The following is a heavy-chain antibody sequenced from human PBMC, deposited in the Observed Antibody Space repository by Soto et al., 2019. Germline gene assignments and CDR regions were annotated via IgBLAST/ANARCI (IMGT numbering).Heavy chain of an antibody. J-gene: IGHJ6*02. CDR1: GGTFSSYA. CDR3: ARTYCGGDCYSWDV. Sequence: SGKVSCKASGGTFSSYAISWVRQAPGQGLEWMGGIIPIFGTANYAQKFQGRVTITADESTSTAYMELSSLRSEDTAVYYCARTYCGGDCYSWDVWGQGTTVTVSS. CDR2: IIPIFGTA. V-gene: IGHV1-69*13. D-gene: IGHD2-21*02.